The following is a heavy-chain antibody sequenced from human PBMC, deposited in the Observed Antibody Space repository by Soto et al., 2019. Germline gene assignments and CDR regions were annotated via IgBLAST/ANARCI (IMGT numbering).Heavy chain of an antibody. Sequence: QVQLVESGGGVVQPGTSLRLSCVGSGFTFRSYVIHWVRQAPGKGLEWVALTSYDGSNKDYGASVKGRFTISRDNSRNTVDLQMDSLRRDDTALYYCARWGTTGGLDVWGQGTLVSVSS. J-gene: IGHJ1*01. CDR2: TSYDGSNK. D-gene: IGHD3-16*01. CDR3: ARWGTTGGLDV. V-gene: IGHV3-30*19. CDR1: GFTFRSYV.